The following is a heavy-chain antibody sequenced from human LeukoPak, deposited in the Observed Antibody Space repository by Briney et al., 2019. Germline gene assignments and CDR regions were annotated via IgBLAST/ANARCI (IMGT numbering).Heavy chain of an antibody. CDR2: INHSGST. Sequence: SETLSLTCAVYGGSFSGYCWSWIRQPPGKGLEWIGEINHSGSTNYNPSLKSRVTISVDTSKNQFSLKLSSVTAADTAVYYCARHMSPNIWSGYQRFWFDPWGQGTLVTVSS. CDR1: GGSFSGYC. J-gene: IGHJ5*02. CDR3: ARHMSPNIWSGYQRFWFDP. V-gene: IGHV4-34*01. D-gene: IGHD3-3*01.